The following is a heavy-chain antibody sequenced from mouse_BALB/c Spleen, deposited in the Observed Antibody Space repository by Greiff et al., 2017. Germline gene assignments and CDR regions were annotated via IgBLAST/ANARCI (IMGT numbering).Heavy chain of an antibody. CDR3: ARDGRDDSSGLYYYAMDY. CDR2: INSNGGST. CDR1: GFTFSSYG. V-gene: IGHV5-6-3*01. J-gene: IGHJ4*01. D-gene: IGHD3-2*01. Sequence: EVNVVESGGGLLQPGGSLKLSCAASGFTFSSYGMSWVRQTPDKRLELVATINSNGGSTYYPDSVKGRFTISRDNAKNTLYLQMSSLKSEDTAMYYCARDGRDDSSGLYYYAMDYWGQGTSVTVSS.